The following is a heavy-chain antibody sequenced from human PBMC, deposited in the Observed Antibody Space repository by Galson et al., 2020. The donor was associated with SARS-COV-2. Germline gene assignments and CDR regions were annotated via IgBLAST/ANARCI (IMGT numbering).Heavy chain of an antibody. V-gene: IGHV3-30*18. CDR1: GFPFSSYG. CDR3: VKEGGSYAYYYYGMDV. J-gene: IGHJ6*02. D-gene: IGHD3-16*01. Sequence: GGSLRLSCAASGFPFSSYGMHWVRQAPGKGLEWVALISYDVSNKYYGDSVKGRITISRDNSKNSLYLQVNSLRAEDTAVYYCVKEGGSYAYYYYGMDVWGLGTTVTVSS. CDR2: ISYDVSNK.